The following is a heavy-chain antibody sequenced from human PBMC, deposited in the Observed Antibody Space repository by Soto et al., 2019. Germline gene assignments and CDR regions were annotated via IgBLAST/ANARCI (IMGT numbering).Heavy chain of an antibody. Sequence: ASVKVSCKASGYTFTSYYMHWVRQAPGQGLEWMGIINPSGGSTSYAQKFQGRVTMTRDTSTSTVYMELSSLRSEDTAVYYCAGDGLTGTPFGAFDIWGQGTMVTVSS. CDR2: INPSGGST. CDR1: GYTFTSYY. CDR3: AGDGLTGTPFGAFDI. V-gene: IGHV1-46*01. D-gene: IGHD1-20*01. J-gene: IGHJ3*02.